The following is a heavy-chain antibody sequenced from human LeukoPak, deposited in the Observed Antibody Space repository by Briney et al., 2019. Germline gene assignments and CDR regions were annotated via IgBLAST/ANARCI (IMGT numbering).Heavy chain of an antibody. CDR3: ARATREMATISYFDY. Sequence: SETLSLTCAVYGGSFSGYYWSWIRQPPGKGLEWVGEINHSGSTNYNPSLKSRVTISVDTSKNQFSLKLSSVTAADTAVYYCARATREMATISYFDYWGQGTLVTVSS. J-gene: IGHJ4*02. D-gene: IGHD5-12*01. CDR1: GGSFSGYY. CDR2: INHSGST. V-gene: IGHV4-34*01.